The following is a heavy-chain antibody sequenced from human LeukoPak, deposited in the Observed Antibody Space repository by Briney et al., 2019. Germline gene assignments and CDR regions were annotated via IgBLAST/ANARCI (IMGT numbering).Heavy chain of an antibody. J-gene: IGHJ5*02. CDR1: GYTFTGYY. CDR3: ARGGRDLGHSIAAAGTNWFDP. Sequence: GASVKVSCKASGYTFTGYYMHWVRQAPGQGLEWMGWINPNSGGANYAQKFQGRVTMTRDTSISTAYMELSRLRSDDTAVYYCARGGRDLGHSIAAAGTNWFDPWGQGTLVTVSS. CDR2: INPNSGGA. V-gene: IGHV1-2*02. D-gene: IGHD6-13*01.